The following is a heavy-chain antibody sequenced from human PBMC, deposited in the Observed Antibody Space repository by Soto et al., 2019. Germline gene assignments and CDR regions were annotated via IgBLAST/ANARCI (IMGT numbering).Heavy chain of an antibody. Sequence: QVQLVQSGAEVKKSGASVKVSCKASGDIFTGYYMHWVRQAPGQGLEWVGWINPNSGGTNYAQNFQGRATITRDSSISTFYMEFSSLRPDDTAVYYCARDGVAVAGSQNWLDTWGQGTLVTVAS. CDR2: INPNSGGT. CDR3: ARDGVAVAGSQNWLDT. J-gene: IGHJ5*02. D-gene: IGHD6-19*01. CDR1: GDIFTGYY. V-gene: IGHV1-2*02.